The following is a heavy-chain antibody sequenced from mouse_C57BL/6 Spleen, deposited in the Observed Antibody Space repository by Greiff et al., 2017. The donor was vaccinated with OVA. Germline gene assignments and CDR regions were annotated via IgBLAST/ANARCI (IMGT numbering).Heavy chain of an antibody. J-gene: IGHJ1*03. CDR1: GYTFTGYW. Sequence: QVQLQESGAELMKPGASVKLSCKATGYTFTGYWIEWVKQRPGHGLEWIGDILPGSGSTNYNEKFKGKATFTADTSSNTAYMQLSSLTTEDSAIYYCARTALIYYYGSRGDFDDWGKGTTVTVSS. CDR3: ARTALIYYYGSRGDFDD. CDR2: ILPGSGST. D-gene: IGHD1-1*01. V-gene: IGHV1-9*01.